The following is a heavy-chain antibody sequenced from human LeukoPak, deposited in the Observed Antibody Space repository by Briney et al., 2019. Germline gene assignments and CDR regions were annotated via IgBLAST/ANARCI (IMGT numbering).Heavy chain of an antibody. D-gene: IGHD6-13*01. CDR3: AREGAAAASPHFDY. J-gene: IGHJ4*02. CDR1: GGSFSGYY. V-gene: IGHV4-34*01. Sequence: SETLSLTCAVYGGSFSGYYWSWIRQPPGKGLEWIGEINHSGSTNYNPSLKSRVTISVDTSKNQFSLKLSSVTAADTAVYYCAREGAAAASPHFDYWGQGTLVTVSS. CDR2: INHSGST.